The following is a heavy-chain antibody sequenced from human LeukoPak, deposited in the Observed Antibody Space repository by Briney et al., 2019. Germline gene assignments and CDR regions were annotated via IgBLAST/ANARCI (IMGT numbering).Heavy chain of an antibody. CDR2: IKQDGSEK. Sequence: GGSLRLSCAASGFTFTGYWMTWVRQAPGKGLEWVAIIKQDGSEKYYVDSVKGRFTTSRDNTKNSLYLQMNSLRAEDTAVYFCAGGGGWVFDLWGQGTLVTVSS. V-gene: IGHV3-7*01. J-gene: IGHJ4*02. D-gene: IGHD6-19*01. CDR1: GFTFTGYW. CDR3: AGGGGWVFDL.